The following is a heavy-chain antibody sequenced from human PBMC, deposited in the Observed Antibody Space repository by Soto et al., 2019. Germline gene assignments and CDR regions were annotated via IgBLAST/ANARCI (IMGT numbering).Heavy chain of an antibody. CDR2: IYSTDKT. D-gene: IGHD6-13*01. Sequence: SETLSLTCTVSGGSVSSNTYSWGWIRQSPGKGLEWIGTIYSTDKTYYHPSLLSRVTISVDKSKNQFSLKLSSVTAADTAVYCCASIAAAGTNFDYWGQGTLVTVSS. V-gene: IGHV4-39*07. CDR3: ASIAAAGTNFDY. J-gene: IGHJ4*02. CDR1: GGSVSSNTYS.